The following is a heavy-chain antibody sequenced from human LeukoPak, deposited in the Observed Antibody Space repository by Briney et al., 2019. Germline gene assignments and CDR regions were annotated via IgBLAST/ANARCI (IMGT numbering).Heavy chain of an antibody. Sequence: GGSLRLSCAASGFAFSIYAMTWVRQAPGKGLEWVSGTSTSGDRTYYADSVKGRFTISRDNSKNTLYPQMNSLRAEDTAEYYCARSAVGTSCCTAVDYWGQGTLVTVSS. CDR3: ARSAVGTSCCTAVDY. J-gene: IGHJ4*02. CDR1: GFAFSIYA. D-gene: IGHD1-26*01. CDR2: TSTSGDRT. V-gene: IGHV3-23*01.